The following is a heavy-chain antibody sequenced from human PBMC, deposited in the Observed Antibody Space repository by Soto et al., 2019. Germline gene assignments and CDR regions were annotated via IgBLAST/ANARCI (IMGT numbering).Heavy chain of an antibody. V-gene: IGHV1-58*01. CDR2: IVVGSGNT. D-gene: IGHD2-2*01. Sequence: SVKVSCKASGFTFTSSAVQWVRQARGQRLEWIGWIVVGSGNTNYAQKFQERVTITRDMSTSTAYMELSSLRSEDTAVYYCAADEYCSSTSCYAYYYYGMDVWGQGTTVTVSS. CDR1: GFTFTSSA. J-gene: IGHJ6*02. CDR3: AADEYCSSTSCYAYYYYGMDV.